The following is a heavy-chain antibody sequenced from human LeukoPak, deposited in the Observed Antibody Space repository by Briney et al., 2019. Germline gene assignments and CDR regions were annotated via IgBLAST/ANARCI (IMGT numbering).Heavy chain of an antibody. CDR2: INPSGGST. J-gene: IGHJ3*02. CDR1: GYTFTSYY. Sequence: ASVKVSCKAYGYTFTSYYMHWVRQAPGQGLEWMGIINPSGGSTSYAQKFQGRVTMTRDMSTSTVYMELSSLRSEDTAVYYCARDNDKNAFDIWGQGTMVTVSS. D-gene: IGHD3-22*01. CDR3: ARDNDKNAFDI. V-gene: IGHV1-46*01.